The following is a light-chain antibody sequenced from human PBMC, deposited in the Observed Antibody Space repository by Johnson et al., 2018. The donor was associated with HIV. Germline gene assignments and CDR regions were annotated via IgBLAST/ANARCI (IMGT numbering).Light chain of an antibody. J-gene: IGLJ1*01. V-gene: IGLV1-51*01. CDR1: SSNIGNNY. CDR3: GTWDSRLRTGF. CDR2: DNN. Sequence: TQPPSVSAAPGQKVTISCSGSSSNIGNNYVSWYQQVPGTAPKLLIYDNNKRPSGIPDRFSGSKSGTSATLGITGLQTGDEADYYCGTWDSRLRTGFFGTGTKVTVL.